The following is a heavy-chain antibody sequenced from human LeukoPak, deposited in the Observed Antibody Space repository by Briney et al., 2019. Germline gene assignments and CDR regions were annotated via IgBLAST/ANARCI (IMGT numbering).Heavy chain of an antibody. CDR2: ISSTSSNI. D-gene: IGHD6-13*01. CDR3: ARGPYSSSWAFDS. Sequence: GGSLRLSCAASGFTVSSNYMSWVRQAPGKGLEWVSSISSTSSNIYYADSVKGRFTISRDNAKNSLYLQMNSLRAEDTAVYYCARGPYSSSWAFDSWGQGTLLTVSS. CDR1: GFTVSSNY. V-gene: IGHV3-21*01. J-gene: IGHJ4*02.